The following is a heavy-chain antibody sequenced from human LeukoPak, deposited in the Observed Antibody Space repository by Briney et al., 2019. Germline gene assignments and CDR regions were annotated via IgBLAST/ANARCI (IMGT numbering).Heavy chain of an antibody. CDR1: GFTFSSYW. Sequence: GGSLRLSCAASGFTFSSYWMSWVRQAPGKGLEWVAVILYDGSNRQYADSVKGRFTISRDNSKNTLYLQMNSLRVEDTAVYYCAKVRGNVGSSYFPDYWGQGTLVTVTS. CDR3: AKVRGNVGSSYFPDY. V-gene: IGHV3-30*18. J-gene: IGHJ4*02. D-gene: IGHD3-22*01. CDR2: ILYDGSNR.